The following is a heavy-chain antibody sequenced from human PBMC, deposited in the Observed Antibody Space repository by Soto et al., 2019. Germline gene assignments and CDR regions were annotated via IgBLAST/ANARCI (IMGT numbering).Heavy chain of an antibody. V-gene: IGHV3-23*01. CDR2: ISGSGGST. J-gene: IGHJ6*03. CDR1: GFTFSSYA. Sequence: GGSLRLSCAASGFTFSSYAMSWVRQAPGKGLEWVSTISGSGGSTYYADSVKGRFTISRDNSKNTLYLQMNSLRAEDTAVYYCAKDCITIFGVDDMDVWGKGTTVTVSS. CDR3: AKDCITIFGVDDMDV. D-gene: IGHD3-3*01.